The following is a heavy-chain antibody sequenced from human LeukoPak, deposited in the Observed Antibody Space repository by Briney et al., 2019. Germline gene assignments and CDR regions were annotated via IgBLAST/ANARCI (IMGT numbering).Heavy chain of an antibody. CDR2: ISAYNGNT. J-gene: IGHJ4*02. CDR1: GYTFTSYG. D-gene: IGHD2-2*01. CDR3: ARDEVPAGCELASDL. V-gene: IGHV1-18*01. Sequence: ASVKVSCKASGYTFTSYGISWVRQAPGQGREWMGWISAYNGNTNYAQRLQGRVTMNKDRRTSTAYMELRSLRSDDTAVYYCARDEVPAGCELASDLWGQGTLVTVSS.